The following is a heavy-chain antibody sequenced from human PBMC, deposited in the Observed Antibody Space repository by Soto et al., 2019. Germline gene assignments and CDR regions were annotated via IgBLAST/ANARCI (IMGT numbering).Heavy chain of an antibody. V-gene: IGHV4-30-4*01. CDR1: GGSISGGVHS. J-gene: IGHJ2*01. Sequence: SETLSLTCTVSGGSISGGVHSWSWIRQPPGKGLEWIGHIFDSGSTYYNPSLKSRLTISVDTSKNQFSLRLSSVTAADTAVYYCAIEIMPLTNDWYIHLWGRGILVTVSS. CDR3: AIEIMPLTNDWYIHL. CDR2: IFDSGST. D-gene: IGHD2-8*01.